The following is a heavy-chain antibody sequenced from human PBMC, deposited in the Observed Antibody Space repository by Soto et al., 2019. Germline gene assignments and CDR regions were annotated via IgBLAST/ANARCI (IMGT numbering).Heavy chain of an antibody. Sequence: GGSLRLSCAASGFTFSSYDMHWVRQATGKGLEWVSAIGTADDTYYPGSVKGRFTISRENAKNSLYLQMNSLRAGDTAVYYCARVRTYGSGSYYDSWGQGTLVTVSS. J-gene: IGHJ4*02. CDR2: IGTADDT. D-gene: IGHD3-10*01. V-gene: IGHV3-13*04. CDR3: ARVRTYGSGSYYDS. CDR1: GFTFSSYD.